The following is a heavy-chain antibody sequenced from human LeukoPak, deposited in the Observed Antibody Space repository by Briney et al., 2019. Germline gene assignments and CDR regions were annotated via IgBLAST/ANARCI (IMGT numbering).Heavy chain of an antibody. CDR3: ASPGSVGDTGMPDY. V-gene: IGHV3-7*01. D-gene: IGHD5-18*01. J-gene: IGHJ4*02. Sequence: GGSLRLSCAASGFIFSGYWMTWVRQAPGKGLEWVANIKQDGSVKYYVDSVKGRFTISRDNAKNSLYLQMNSLRAEDTAVYYCASPGSVGDTGMPDYWGQGTLVTVSS. CDR2: IKQDGSVK. CDR1: GFIFSGYW.